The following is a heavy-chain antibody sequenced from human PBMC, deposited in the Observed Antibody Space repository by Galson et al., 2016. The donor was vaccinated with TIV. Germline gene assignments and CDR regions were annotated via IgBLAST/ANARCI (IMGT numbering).Heavy chain of an antibody. Sequence: SVKVSCKASGYTFTNYGISWVRQAPGQGLQWMGWISAYTGDTHFAQNFQGRVTMTTDTPTNTAYMELRSLRSDDTAVYYCARALFQGMVVMERQCWFDPWGQGTLVTVSS. D-gene: IGHD3-22*01. V-gene: IGHV1-18*01. CDR2: ISAYTGDT. CDR3: ARALFQGMVVMERQCWFDP. CDR1: GYTFTNYG. J-gene: IGHJ5*02.